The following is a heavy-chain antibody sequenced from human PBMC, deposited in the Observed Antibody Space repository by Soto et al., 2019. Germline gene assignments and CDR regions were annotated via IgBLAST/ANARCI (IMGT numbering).Heavy chain of an antibody. D-gene: IGHD2-2*03. J-gene: IGHJ4*02. CDR2: ISGSGDSS. CDR3: AKVGIGMFSHKHHFDH. V-gene: IGHV3-23*01. CDR1: GFTFSSFG. Sequence: GGSLRLSCPASGFTFSSFGMAWVRQAPGKGLEWVSAISGSGDSSYYADSVKDRFTISRDNPTNTLYLQMNNLRAEDTAVYYCAKVGIGMFSHKHHFDHWGQGTQVTVSS.